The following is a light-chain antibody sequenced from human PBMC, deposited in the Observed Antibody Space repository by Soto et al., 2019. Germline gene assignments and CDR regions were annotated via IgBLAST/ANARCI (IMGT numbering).Light chain of an antibody. CDR2: GAS. CDR3: QQYDNWPQT. CDR1: QSVSSN. J-gene: IGKJ1*01. Sequence: EVVMTQSPATLSLSPGERATLSCMASQSVSSNLAWYQQKPGQAPRLLIYGASTRATGIPARFSGSGSGTEFTLTISSLQSEDFAVYYCQQYDNWPQTFGQGTKVDIK. V-gene: IGKV3-15*01.